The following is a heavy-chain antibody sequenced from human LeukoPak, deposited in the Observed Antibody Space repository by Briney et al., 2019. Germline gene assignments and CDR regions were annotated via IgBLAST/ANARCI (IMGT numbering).Heavy chain of an antibody. D-gene: IGHD6-19*01. Sequence: SETLSLTCTVSGGHMSTYYWGWVRQPPGKGLEWIGYISYSGSTTYHPSLNSRVTISLDTSKNQFSLMVTSVTAADTAVYFCARAFSAWPHAFDIWGRGTMVTVSS. CDR1: GGHMSTYY. J-gene: IGHJ3*02. CDR2: ISYSGST. V-gene: IGHV4-59*01. CDR3: ARAFSAWPHAFDI.